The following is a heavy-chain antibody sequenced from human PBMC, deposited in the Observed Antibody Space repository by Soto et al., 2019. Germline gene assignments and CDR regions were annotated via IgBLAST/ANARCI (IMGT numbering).Heavy chain of an antibody. D-gene: IGHD6-19*01. CDR2: INHSGST. V-gene: IGHV4-34*01. J-gene: IGHJ6*04. CDR3: ARGVGQWLVLYYYYYGMDV. Sequence: SETLSLTCAVYGGSFSGYYWSWIRQPPGKGLEWIGEINHSGSTNYNPSLKSRVTISVDTSKNQFSLKLSSVTAADTAVYYCARGVGQWLVLYYYYYGMDVWGKGTTVTVSS. CDR1: GGSFSGYY.